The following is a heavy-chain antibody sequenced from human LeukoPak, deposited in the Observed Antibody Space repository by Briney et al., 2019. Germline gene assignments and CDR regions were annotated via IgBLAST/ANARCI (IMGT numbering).Heavy chain of an antibody. CDR1: GSTFSSYA. D-gene: IGHD2-2*01. CDR2: ISYDGSNK. V-gene: IGHV3-30*04. Sequence: PGGSLRLSCAASGSTFSSYAMHWVRQAPGKGLEWVAVISYDGSNKYYADSVKGRFTISRDNSKNTLYLQMNSLRAEDTAVYYCARDARGYCSSTSCYGRNYYFDYWGQGTLVTVSS. J-gene: IGHJ4*02. CDR3: ARDARGYCSSTSCYGRNYYFDY.